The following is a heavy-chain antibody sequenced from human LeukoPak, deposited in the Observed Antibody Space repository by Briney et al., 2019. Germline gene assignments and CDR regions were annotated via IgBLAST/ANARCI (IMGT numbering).Heavy chain of an antibody. D-gene: IGHD6-13*01. J-gene: IGHJ3*02. CDR1: GYTFTSYG. CDR3: ARDIAAAGNDAFDI. Sequence: GASVKVSCKASGYTFTSYGIGWVRQAPGQGLEWMGWISAYNGNTNYAQKLQGRVTMTTDTSTSTAYMELRSLRSDDTAVYYCARDIAAAGNDAFDIWGQGTMVTVSS. V-gene: IGHV1-18*01. CDR2: ISAYNGNT.